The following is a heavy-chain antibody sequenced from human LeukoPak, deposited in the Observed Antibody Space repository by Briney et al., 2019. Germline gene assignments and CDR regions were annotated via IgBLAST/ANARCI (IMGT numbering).Heavy chain of an antibody. J-gene: IGHJ5*02. CDR3: ARAPIVGATMWFDP. CDR1: GGSISSYY. D-gene: IGHD1-26*01. V-gene: IGHV4-59*01. CDR2: IYYSGST. Sequence: SETLSLTCTVSGGSISSYYWSWIRQPPGKGLEWIGYIYYSGSTNYNPSLKSRVTISVDTSKNQFSLKLSSVTAADTAVYYCARAPIVGATMWFDPWGQGTLVTVSS.